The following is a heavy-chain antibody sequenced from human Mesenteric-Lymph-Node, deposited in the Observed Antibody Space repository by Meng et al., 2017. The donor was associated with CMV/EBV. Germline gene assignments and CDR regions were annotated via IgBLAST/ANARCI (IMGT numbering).Heavy chain of an antibody. D-gene: IGHD1-26*01. CDR1: GFSFSNYG. V-gene: IGHV3-30*02. CDR3: ARLWEGAFDI. CDR2: IRYDGIDK. Sequence: GESLKISCAASGFSFSNYGMHWVRQAPGKGLEWVSFIRYDGIDKYYADSVKGRFTISRDNSKNTLYLQMNSLRAEDTAVYYCARLWEGAFDIWGQGTMVTVSS. J-gene: IGHJ3*02.